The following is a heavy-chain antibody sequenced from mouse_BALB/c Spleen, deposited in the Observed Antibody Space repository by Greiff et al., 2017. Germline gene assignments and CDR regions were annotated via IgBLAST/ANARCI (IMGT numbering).Heavy chain of an antibody. CDR2: IYPGDGDT. D-gene: IGHD2-14*01. CDR1: GYAFSSYW. V-gene: IGHV1-80*01. J-gene: IGHJ4*01. CDR3: ACTTGYAMDY. Sequence: VHLVESGAELVRPGSSVKISCTASGYAFSSYWMNWVKQRPGQGLEWIGQIYPGDGDTNYNGKFKGKATLTADKSSSTAYMQLSSLTSVDSAVYFCACTTGYAMDYWGQGTSVTVSS.